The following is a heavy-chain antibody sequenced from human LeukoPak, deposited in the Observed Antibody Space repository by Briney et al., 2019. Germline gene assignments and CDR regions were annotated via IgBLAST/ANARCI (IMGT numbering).Heavy chain of an antibody. CDR2: ISWNSGSL. CDR1: GFTFDDYA. D-gene: IGHD6-19*01. Sequence: GGSLRLSCGASGFTFDDYAMHWVRQAPGKGLEWVSGISWNSGSLGYADSVKGRFTISRDNAKNSLYLQMKSLRPEDTALYYCAKDEEYSSSGAFDIWGQGTMVTVSS. J-gene: IGHJ3*02. V-gene: IGHV3-9*01. CDR3: AKDEEYSSSGAFDI.